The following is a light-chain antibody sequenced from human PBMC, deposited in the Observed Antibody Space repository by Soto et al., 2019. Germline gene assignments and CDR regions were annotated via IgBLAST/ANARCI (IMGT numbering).Light chain of an antibody. CDR3: QQYGSSGT. CDR2: DAS. J-gene: IGKJ1*01. CDR1: QGISSY. Sequence: IQLTQSPSSLSASVGYIFTITCRASQGISSYLGWYQQKPGKAPNLLIYDASTLHSGVPSRLSGGGSGTDFTLTISSMKPEDFAVYYCQQYGSSGTFGHGTKVDIK. V-gene: IGKV1-9*01.